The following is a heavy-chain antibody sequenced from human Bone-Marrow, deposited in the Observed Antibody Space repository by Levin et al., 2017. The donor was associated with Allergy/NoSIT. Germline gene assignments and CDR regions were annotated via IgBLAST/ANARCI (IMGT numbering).Heavy chain of an antibody. CDR1: GFIFSSYW. D-gene: IGHD2/OR15-2a*01. Sequence: GGSLRLSCAASGFIFSSYWMSWVRQAPGKGLEGVANFNKDGRRKSQADSWKGRFTIGRENARDSLFLQMNNLRAEDTDLYDCARDYPIYCDVNSCYSEYWGQGTLVTASS. CDR2: FNKDGRRK. J-gene: IGHJ4*02. V-gene: IGHV3-7*03. CDR3: ARDYPIYCDVNSCYSEY.